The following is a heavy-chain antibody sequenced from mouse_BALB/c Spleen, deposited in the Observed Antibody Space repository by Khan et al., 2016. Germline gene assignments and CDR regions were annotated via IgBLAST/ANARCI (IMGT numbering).Heavy chain of an antibody. CDR1: GFSLTGYG. V-gene: IGHV2-6-7*01. Sequence: QVRLQQSGPGLVAPSQSLSITCTVSGFSLTGYGVNWVRQPPGKGLEWLGKIWGDGRTDYNSALKSRVSISKDKPKSQVFLKMNRLQADETAKCYCSSDFDGFAYWGLGTLVIVSA. J-gene: IGHJ3*01. CDR2: IWGDGRT. CDR3: SSDFDGFAY.